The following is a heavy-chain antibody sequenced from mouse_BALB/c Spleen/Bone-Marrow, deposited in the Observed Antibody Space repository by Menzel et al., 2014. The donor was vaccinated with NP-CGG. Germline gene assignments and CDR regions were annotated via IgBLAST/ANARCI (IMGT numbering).Heavy chain of an antibody. CDR3: ARDQVYYYGSSYGYFDV. D-gene: IGHD1-1*01. Sequence: EVQGVESGGGLVQPGGSRKLSCAASGFTFSDYGMAWVRQAPGKGPEWVAFISNLAYSIYYADTVTGRFTISRGNAKNTLYLEMSSLRSEDAAMYYCARDQVYYYGSSYGYFDVWGAGTTVTVSS. CDR1: GFTFSDYG. V-gene: IGHV5-15*02. CDR2: ISNLAYSI. J-gene: IGHJ1*01.